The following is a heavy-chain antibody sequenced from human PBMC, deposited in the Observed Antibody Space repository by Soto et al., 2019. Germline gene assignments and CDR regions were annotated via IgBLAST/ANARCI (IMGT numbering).Heavy chain of an antibody. CDR2: IFSSGST. V-gene: IGHV4-4*07. CDR3: ARDQGVVVTADNWFDP. J-gene: IGHJ5*02. D-gene: IGHD2-21*02. Sequence: SETLSLTCTVSGGSITDYSWVWIRQPAGKGLEWIGRIFSSGSTNYNPSLKGRITMSLDTSKNQFSLKLNSATAADMAVYFCARDQGVVVTADNWFDPWGQGILVTVSS. CDR1: GGSITDYS.